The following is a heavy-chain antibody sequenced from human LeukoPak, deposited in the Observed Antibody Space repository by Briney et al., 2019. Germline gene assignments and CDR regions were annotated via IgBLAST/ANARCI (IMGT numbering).Heavy chain of an antibody. CDR3: AGDGYSFGHDFDY. CDR2: IKQDGSEK. D-gene: IGHD5-18*01. Sequence: GGSLRLSCAASGFTFSSYWMSWVRQAPGKGLEWVANIKQDGSEKYYVDSVKGRFTISRDNAKNTLYLQMNSLRAEDTAVYYCAGDGYSFGHDFDYWGQGTLVTVSS. CDR1: GFTFSSYW. J-gene: IGHJ4*02. V-gene: IGHV3-7*01.